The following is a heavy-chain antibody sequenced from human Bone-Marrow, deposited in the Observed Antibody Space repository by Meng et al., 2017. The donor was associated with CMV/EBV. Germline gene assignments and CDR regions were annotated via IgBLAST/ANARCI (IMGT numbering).Heavy chain of an antibody. J-gene: IGHJ6*02. CDR1: GGSMRWNY. Sequence: SETLSLTCTVSGGSMRWNYLHWIRQPPGKGLEWIGYIYFTGTTNYNPSLKSRVTMTTDTSTSTAYMELRSLRSDDTAVYYCARDRLRGYCSSTSCYPPTYYYGMDVWGQGTTVTVSS. D-gene: IGHD2-2*01. CDR3: ARDRLRGYCSSTSCYPPTYYYGMDV. V-gene: IGHV4-59*01. CDR2: IYFTGTT.